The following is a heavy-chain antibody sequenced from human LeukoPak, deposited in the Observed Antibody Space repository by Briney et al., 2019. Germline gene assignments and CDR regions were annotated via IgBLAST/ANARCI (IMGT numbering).Heavy chain of an antibody. CDR2: ISYDGSNK. Sequence: GGSLRLSCAASGFTFSSYGMHWVRQAPGKGLEWVAVISYDGSNKYYADSVKGRFTISRDNSKNTLYLQMNSLRAEDTAVYYCAKFGYSGSYYYYMDVWGKGTTVTVSS. CDR1: GFTFSSYG. D-gene: IGHD1-26*01. V-gene: IGHV3-30*18. J-gene: IGHJ6*03. CDR3: AKFGYSGSYYYYMDV.